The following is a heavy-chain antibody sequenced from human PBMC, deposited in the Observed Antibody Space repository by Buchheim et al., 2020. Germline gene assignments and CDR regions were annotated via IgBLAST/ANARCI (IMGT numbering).Heavy chain of an antibody. Sequence: QVPLVESGGGVVQPGRSLRLSCAASGFTFSSYGMHWVRQAPGKGLEWVAFIRYDGSNKYYADSVKGRFTISRDNSKNTLYLQMNSLRAEDTAVYYCAKDLTVVVVAATPHYYYYGMDVWGQGTT. J-gene: IGHJ6*02. CDR3: AKDLTVVVVAATPHYYYYGMDV. V-gene: IGHV3-30*02. D-gene: IGHD2-15*01. CDR2: IRYDGSNK. CDR1: GFTFSSYG.